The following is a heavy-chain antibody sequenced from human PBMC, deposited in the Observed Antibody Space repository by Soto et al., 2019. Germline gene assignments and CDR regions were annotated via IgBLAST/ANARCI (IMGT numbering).Heavy chain of an antibody. CDR2: IYYSGST. J-gene: IGHJ4*02. CDR1: GGPMSSFY. Sequence: SETLSLTCTVSGGPMSSFYWSWIRQPPGKGLEWIGYIYYSGSTNYNPSLKSRVTISVDTSKNQFSLKLSSVTAADTAVYYCARDTAMSYFDYWGQGTLVTVPQ. CDR3: ARDTAMSYFDY. D-gene: IGHD5-18*01. V-gene: IGHV4-59*12.